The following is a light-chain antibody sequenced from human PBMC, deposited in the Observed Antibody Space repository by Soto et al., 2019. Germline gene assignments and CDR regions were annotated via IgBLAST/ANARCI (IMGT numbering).Light chain of an antibody. Sequence: EIVLTQSPGTLSLSPGDRATLSCRASQSVTSSFLAWYQQKPGQAPRLLIYGASNRATGIPDRFSGSGSGTDFTLTISRLQPEDFAVYYCQQYGSSPRTFGQGTK. J-gene: IGKJ1*01. CDR2: GAS. CDR3: QQYGSSPRT. V-gene: IGKV3-20*01. CDR1: QSVTSSF.